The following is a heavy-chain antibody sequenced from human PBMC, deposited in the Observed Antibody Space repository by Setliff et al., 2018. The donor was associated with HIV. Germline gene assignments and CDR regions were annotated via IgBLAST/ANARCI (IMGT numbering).Heavy chain of an antibody. CDR2: IYTSGGT. CDR3: ARATRTIFGVVYFDY. J-gene: IGHJ4*02. Sequence: SETLSLTCTVSGGSSNSYYWSWIRQPPGKGLEWIGYIYTSGGTNYNPSLKSRVTIAVDTSKNQFSLKLNSVTAADTAVYYCARATRTIFGVVYFDYWGQGTLVTVSS. V-gene: IGHV4-4*09. CDR1: GGSSNSYY. D-gene: IGHD3-3*01.